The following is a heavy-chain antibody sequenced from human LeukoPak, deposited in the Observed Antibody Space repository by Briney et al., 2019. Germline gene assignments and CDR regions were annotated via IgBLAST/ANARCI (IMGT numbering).Heavy chain of an antibody. D-gene: IGHD6-13*01. J-gene: IGHJ4*02. CDR3: ATIAAAGTPDPYYFDY. CDR2: INPNSGGT. CDR1: GYTFTGYY. Sequence: ASVKVSCKASGYTFTGYYMHWVRQAPGQGLEWMGWINPNSGGTNYAQKFQGRVTMTRDTSISTAYMELSRLRSDDTAVCYCATIAAAGTPDPYYFDYWGQGTLVTVSS. V-gene: IGHV1-2*02.